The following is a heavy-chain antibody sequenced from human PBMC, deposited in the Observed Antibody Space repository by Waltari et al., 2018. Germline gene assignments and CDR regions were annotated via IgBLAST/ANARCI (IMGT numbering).Heavy chain of an antibody. CDR3: ARDSSITIFGVTLAGMDV. Sequence: EVQLVESGGGLIQPGGSLRLSCAASGFTVSSNYMSCVRQHPGKGLGWVSVSYSGGSTYYADSVKGRFTISRDNSKNTLYLQMNSLRAEDTAVYYCARDSSITIFGVTLAGMDVWGQGTTVTVSS. CDR2: SYSGGST. V-gene: IGHV3-53*01. CDR1: GFTVSSNY. J-gene: IGHJ6*02. D-gene: IGHD3-3*01.